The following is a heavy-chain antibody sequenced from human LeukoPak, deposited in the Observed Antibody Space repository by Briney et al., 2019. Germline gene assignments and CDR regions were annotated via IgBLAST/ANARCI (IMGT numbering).Heavy chain of an antibody. CDR3: ARVGDMITFGGVIVEGYFDY. J-gene: IGHJ4*02. CDR1: GDSVSSNSAA. D-gene: IGHD3-16*02. V-gene: IGHV6-1*01. Sequence: SQTLSLTRAISGDSVSSNSAAWNWIKQSPSRGLEWLGRTYYRSKWYNDYAVSVKSRITINPDTSKNQFSLQLNSVTPEDTAVYYCARVGDMITFGGVIVEGYFDYWGQGTLVTVSS. CDR2: TYYRSKWYN.